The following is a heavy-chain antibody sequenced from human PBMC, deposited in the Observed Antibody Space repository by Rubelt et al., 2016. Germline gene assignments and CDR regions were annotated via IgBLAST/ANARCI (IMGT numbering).Heavy chain of an antibody. D-gene: IGHD3-22*01. Sequence: QLGMRGGGLVQPGGSLRLSCAASGFSFSDYNMKWVRQAPGKGLEWISYISSGRSAIFYADSVKGRFAVSRDNANNSLYLQMNSLRAEDTAVYYCASLGHYYYDSSDFPGSWGRGTLVTVSS. V-gene: IGHV3-48*04. CDR3: ASLGHYYYDSSDFPGS. CDR2: ISSGRSAI. J-gene: IGHJ5*02. CDR1: GFSFSDYN.